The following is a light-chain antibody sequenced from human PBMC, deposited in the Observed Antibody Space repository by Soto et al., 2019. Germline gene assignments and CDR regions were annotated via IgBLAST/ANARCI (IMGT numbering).Light chain of an antibody. CDR1: SSNLGSHY. CDR2: KSD. CDR3: SSWDNDLAAWV. Sequence: QSVLTQPPSVSGTPGQRVTLFCSGRSSNLGSHYVYWYQQLPGSAPKNLIFKSDQRPSGVPDRFSGSESGTTASVAISGLRSEDEASYYCSSWDNDLAAWVFGGGTKLTVL. J-gene: IGLJ3*02. V-gene: IGLV1-47*01.